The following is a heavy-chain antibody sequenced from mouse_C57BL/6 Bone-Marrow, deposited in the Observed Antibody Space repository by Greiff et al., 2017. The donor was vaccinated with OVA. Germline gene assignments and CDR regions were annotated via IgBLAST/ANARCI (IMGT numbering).Heavy chain of an antibody. Sequence: EVQLQPSGPELVKPGASVKIPCQASGYTFTEYNMDRVKPSHGKSPEWIGDINPNNGGTIYNQKFKGKATLTVDKSSSTAYMELRSLTSEDTAVYYCARGDYYGNRGDYFDYWGQGTTLTVSS. CDR3: ARGDYYGNRGDYFDY. D-gene: IGHD2-1*01. CDR2: INPNNGGT. CDR1: GYTFTEYN. V-gene: IGHV1-18*01. J-gene: IGHJ2*01.